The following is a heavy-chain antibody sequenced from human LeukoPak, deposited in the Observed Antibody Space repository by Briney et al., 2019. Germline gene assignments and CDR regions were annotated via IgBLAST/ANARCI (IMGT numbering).Heavy chain of an antibody. CDR1: GFTFSSYA. V-gene: IGHV3-23*01. CDR2: ISGSGGST. Sequence: GGSLRLSCAASGFTFSSYAMSWVRQAPGEGLEWVSAISGSGGSTYYADSVKGRFTIPRDNSKNTLYLQMNSLRAEDTAVYYCAKEMTTVVTAWREHWGQGTLVTVSS. CDR3: AKEMTTVVTAWREH. J-gene: IGHJ1*01. D-gene: IGHD4-23*01.